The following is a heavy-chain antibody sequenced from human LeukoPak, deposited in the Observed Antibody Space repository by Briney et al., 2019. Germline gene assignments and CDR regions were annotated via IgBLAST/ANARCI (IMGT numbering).Heavy chain of an antibody. Sequence: SETLSLTCTVSGGSISSYYWSWIRQPAGKGLEWIGRIYTSGTTYYNPSLKSRVIISVDTSKNQFSLKLSSVTAADTAVYYCARSWGTTTVTTGPAYWGQGTLVTVSS. J-gene: IGHJ4*02. D-gene: IGHD4-17*01. V-gene: IGHV4-4*07. CDR3: ARSWGTTTVTTGPAY. CDR2: IYTSGTT. CDR1: GGSISSYY.